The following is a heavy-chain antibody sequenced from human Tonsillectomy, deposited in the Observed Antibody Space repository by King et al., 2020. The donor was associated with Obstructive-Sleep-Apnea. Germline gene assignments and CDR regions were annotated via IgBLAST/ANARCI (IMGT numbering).Heavy chain of an antibody. CDR1: GFTFDDYT. CDR3: AKERGQDIQQLAAYYFDY. V-gene: IGHV3-43*01. J-gene: IGHJ4*02. CDR2: ISWDGGST. Sequence: VQLVESGGVVVQPGGSLRLSCAASGFTFDDYTMHWVRQAPGKGLEWVSLISWDGGSTYYADSVKGRFTISRDNSKNSLYLQMNSLRTEDTALYYCAKERGQDIQQLAAYYFDYWGQGTLVTVSS. D-gene: IGHD6-6*01.